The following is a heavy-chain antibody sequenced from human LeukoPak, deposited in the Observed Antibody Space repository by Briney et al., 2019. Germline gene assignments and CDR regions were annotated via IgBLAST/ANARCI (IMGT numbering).Heavy chain of an antibody. V-gene: IGHV4-59*02. CDR1: GGSVSDYY. CDR2: IYYTGST. CDR3: SRDSYTYYDILNGWGGFDY. Sequence: SESLSLTCTISGGSVSDYYWSWIRQSPGKGLEWIGYIYYTGSTTYNPSLKSRVTMSADTSKNQFSLNLNSVTAAHTAVFYCSRDSYTYYDILNGWGGFDYWGQGTLVTVSS. J-gene: IGHJ4*02. D-gene: IGHD3-9*01.